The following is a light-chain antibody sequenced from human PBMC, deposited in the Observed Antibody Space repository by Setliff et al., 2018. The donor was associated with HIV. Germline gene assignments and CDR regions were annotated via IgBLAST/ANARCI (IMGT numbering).Light chain of an antibody. CDR1: SSDVGSYNR. CDR3: SSYASTSYASSSSYV. J-gene: IGLJ1*01. CDR2: EVS. V-gene: IGLV2-18*02. Sequence: QSVLAQPPSVSGSPGQSVTISCTGTSSDVGSYNRVAWYQQTPGTAPKLMIYEVSNRPSGVPDRFSGSKSGNTASLTISGLQAEDEADYYCSSYASTSYASSSSYVFGTGTRSPS.